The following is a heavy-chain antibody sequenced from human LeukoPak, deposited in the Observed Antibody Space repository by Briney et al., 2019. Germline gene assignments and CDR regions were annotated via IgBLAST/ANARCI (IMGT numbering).Heavy chain of an antibody. CDR1: GYSISSGYY. Sequence: SETLSLTCTVSGYSISSGYYWGWIRQPPGKGLEWIGSIYHSGSPYYNPSLKSRVTISVDTSKNHLSLKLSSVTAADTAVYYCAGFPSRAFDIWGQGTMVTVSS. V-gene: IGHV4-38-2*02. J-gene: IGHJ3*02. CDR2: IYHSGSP. CDR3: AGFPSRAFDI.